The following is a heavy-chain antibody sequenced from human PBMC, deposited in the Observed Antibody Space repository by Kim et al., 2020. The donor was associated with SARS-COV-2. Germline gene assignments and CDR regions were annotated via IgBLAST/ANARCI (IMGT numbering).Heavy chain of an antibody. J-gene: IGHJ6*02. CDR3: AKDKTTGQYYGMDG. Sequence: ADSVNGRFTLSRDHAKTSLFMQMDSLRAEDTALYYCAKDKTTGQYYGMDGWGQGTTVTVSS. V-gene: IGHV3-9*01. D-gene: IGHD4-17*01.